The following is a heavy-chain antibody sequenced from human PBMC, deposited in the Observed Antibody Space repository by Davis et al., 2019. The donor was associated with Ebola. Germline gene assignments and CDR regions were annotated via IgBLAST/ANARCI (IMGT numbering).Heavy chain of an antibody. CDR3: ARGDRDWNVFRI. D-gene: IGHD1-1*01. J-gene: IGHJ3*02. CDR1: RYTFPSYG. CDR2: ISAYTGNT. Sequence: ASVTVPRQPSRYTFPSYGISWARQAPAQGLECMGRISAYTGNTNYAQKLQGRATMTTHTSTSTAYMELRSLRSNDTAVYYSARGDRDWNVFRIWSQGTMVTVSS. V-gene: IGHV1-18*01.